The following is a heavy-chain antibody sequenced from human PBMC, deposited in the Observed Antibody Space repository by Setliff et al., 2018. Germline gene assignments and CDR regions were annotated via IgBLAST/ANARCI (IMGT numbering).Heavy chain of an antibody. CDR1: GYIFSSYA. Sequence: ASVPVSCKASGYIFSSYALNWVRQAPGQGLEWMGWISTNTGNPTYAQGFTGRFVSSLDTSVSTAYLQISSLKAEDTAVYYCARASRFGTIVYKGYYYMDVWGKGTTVTVSS. D-gene: IGHD3-10*01. CDR2: ISTNTGNP. CDR3: ARASRFGTIVYKGYYYMDV. J-gene: IGHJ6*03. V-gene: IGHV7-4-1*02.